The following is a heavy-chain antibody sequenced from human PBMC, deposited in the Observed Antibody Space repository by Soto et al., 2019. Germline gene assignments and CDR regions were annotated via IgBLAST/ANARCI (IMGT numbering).Heavy chain of an antibody. Sequence: EVQLVESGGGLVQPGGSLRLSCAASGFTFSSYSMNWVRQAPGKGLEWVSYISSSSSTIYNADSVKGQFTISRDNDKNSQYLQMNSLRDEDTAVYYCARDSENYYDSSLDYWGQGTLVTVSS. J-gene: IGHJ4*02. V-gene: IGHV3-48*02. CDR1: GFTFSSYS. CDR3: ARDSENYYDSSLDY. CDR2: ISSSSSTI. D-gene: IGHD3-22*01.